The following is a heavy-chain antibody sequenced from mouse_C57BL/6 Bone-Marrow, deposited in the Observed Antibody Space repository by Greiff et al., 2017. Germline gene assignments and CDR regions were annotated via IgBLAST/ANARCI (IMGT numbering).Heavy chain of an antibody. D-gene: IGHD1-2*01. V-gene: IGHV1-81*01. CDR3: ARSRGGLLRPFAY. CDR1: GYTFTSYG. Sequence: VQLQQSGAELARPGASVKLSCKASGYTFTSYGISWVKQRTGQGLEWIGEIYPRSGNTYYNEKLKGKATLTADKSSSTAYMELRSLTSEDSAVYFCARSRGGLLRPFAYWGQGTLVTVSA. CDR2: IYPRSGNT. J-gene: IGHJ3*01.